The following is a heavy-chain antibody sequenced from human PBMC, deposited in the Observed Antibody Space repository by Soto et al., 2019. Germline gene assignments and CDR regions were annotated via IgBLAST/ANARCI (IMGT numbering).Heavy chain of an antibody. CDR1: GGSINSGSYY. CDR2: ILSSGST. V-gene: IGHV4-31*03. CDR3: ARGLTMTGAANNWFDP. Sequence: SETLSLTCTFSGGSINSGSYYWSWIRQRPGEGLEWIGYILSSGSTYHNPSLESRATIPGDTSKNQFSLKLSFVSAADTAIYYCARGLTMTGAANNWFDPWGQGTQVTVSS. J-gene: IGHJ5*02. D-gene: IGHD3-22*01.